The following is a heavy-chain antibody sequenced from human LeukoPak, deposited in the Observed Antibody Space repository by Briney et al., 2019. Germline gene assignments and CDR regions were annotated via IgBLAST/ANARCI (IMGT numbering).Heavy chain of an antibody. CDR2: ISSNSSYI. V-gene: IGHV3-21*01. CDR1: GFTFSSYS. CDR3: AKSGYNRFDY. Sequence: GGSLRLSCAASGFTFSSYSLNWVRQAPGKGLEWVSSISSNSSYIYYADSVKGRFTISRDNAKNSLCLQMNSLRAEDTAVYYCAKSGYNRFDYWGQGTLVTVSS. J-gene: IGHJ4*02. D-gene: IGHD5-24*01.